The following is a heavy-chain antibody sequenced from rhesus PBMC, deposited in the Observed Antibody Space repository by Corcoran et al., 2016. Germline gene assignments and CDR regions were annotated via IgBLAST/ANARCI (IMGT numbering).Heavy chain of an antibody. CDR1: GGSISSSY. V-gene: IGHV4-169*02. D-gene: IGHD5-42*01. CDR3: ATGDTAGTVTFFDY. CDR2: IYGSGSST. J-gene: IGHJ4*01. Sequence: QLQLQESGPGLVKPSETLSVTCAVSGGSISSSYWSGIRQAPGKGLEWIGYIYGSGSSTNYNPSLQSRVTLSVDTSKNQLSLKLSSVTPADTAVYYCATGDTAGTVTFFDYWGRGVLVTVSS.